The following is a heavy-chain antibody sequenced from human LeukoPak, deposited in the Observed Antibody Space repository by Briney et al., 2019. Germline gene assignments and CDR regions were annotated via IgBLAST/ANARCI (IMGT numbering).Heavy chain of an antibody. V-gene: IGHV4-59*01. J-gene: IGHJ2*01. CDR2: IHDSGTT. D-gene: IGHD6-19*01. CDR3: ARDTSGWYFNL. Sequence: SGTLSLTCTVSGGSMNTYYWSWIRQFPGRGLQWLGYIHDSGTTNYNPSLKSRLTMSIDTSKNQFSLNLTSVTAGDTAIYYCARDTSGWYFNLWGRGTLVTVSS. CDR1: GGSMNTYY.